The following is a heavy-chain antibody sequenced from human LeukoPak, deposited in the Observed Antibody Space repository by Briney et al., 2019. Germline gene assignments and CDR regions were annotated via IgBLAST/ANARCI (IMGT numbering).Heavy chain of an antibody. J-gene: IGHJ4*02. D-gene: IGHD4-17*01. CDR1: GGSFSGYY. CDR2: INHSGST. CDR3: ARASHDYGDYSHFDY. Sequence: SETLSLTCAVYGGSFSGYYWSWIRQPPGKGLEWIGEINHSGSTNYNPSLKSRVTISVDKSKNQFSLKLSSVTAADTAVYYCARASHDYGDYSHFDYWGQGTLVTVSS. V-gene: IGHV4-34*01.